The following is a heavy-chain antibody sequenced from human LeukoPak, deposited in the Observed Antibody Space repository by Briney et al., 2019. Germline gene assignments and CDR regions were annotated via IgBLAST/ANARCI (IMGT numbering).Heavy chain of an antibody. V-gene: IGHV3-21*01. Sequence: PGGSLRLSCAASGFTFSSYSMNWVRQAPGKGLEWVSSISSSSSYIYYADSVEGRFTISRDNAKNSLYLQMNSLRAEDTAVYYCARDSPYSSGWYSYYYYYGMDVWGQGTTVTVSS. CDR3: ARDSPYSSGWYSYYYYYGMDV. J-gene: IGHJ6*02. D-gene: IGHD6-19*01. CDR2: ISSSSSYI. CDR1: GFTFSSYS.